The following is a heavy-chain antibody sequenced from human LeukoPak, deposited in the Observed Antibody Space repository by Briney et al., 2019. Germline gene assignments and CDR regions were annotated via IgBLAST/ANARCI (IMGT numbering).Heavy chain of an antibody. CDR1: GFTFSSYS. J-gene: IGHJ4*02. D-gene: IGHD1-26*01. CDR3: ASIWSGSYYALDY. V-gene: IGHV3-21*01. CDR2: ISSSSSYI. Sequence: GGSLRLSCAASGFTFSSYSMNWVRQAPGKGLEWVSSISSSSSYIYYADSVKGRFTISRDNAKNSLYLQMNSLRAEDTAVYYCASIWSGSYYALDYWGQGTLVTVSS.